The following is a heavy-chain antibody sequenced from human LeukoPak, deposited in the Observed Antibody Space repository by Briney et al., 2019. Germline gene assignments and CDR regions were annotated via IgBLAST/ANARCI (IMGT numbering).Heavy chain of an antibody. Sequence: GGSLRLSCTVSGFTVSSNSMSWVRQAPGKGLEGVSFIYSDNTHYSDSVKGRVTISRDNSKNTLYLQMNSLRAADPAVYYCASSRNHTYYDFWSGNRYYYYYYYMDVWGKGTTVTVSS. V-gene: IGHV3-53*05. CDR2: IYSDNT. J-gene: IGHJ6*03. CDR1: GFTVSSNS. CDR3: ASSRNHTYYDFWSGNRYYYYYYYMDV. D-gene: IGHD3-3*01.